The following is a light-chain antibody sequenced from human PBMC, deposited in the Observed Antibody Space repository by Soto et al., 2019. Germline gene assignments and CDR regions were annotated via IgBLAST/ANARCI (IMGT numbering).Light chain of an antibody. CDR3: QQNNKSPPVS. V-gene: IGKV3-15*01. CDR1: QTISND. Sequence: EVVMTQSPATVSVSPGEGVTLSCRASQTISNDLAWYQQKPGQAPRLLIYGASTRATGVAARFSGGGSGTEFSLTISNPQSEDFAIYYCQQNNKSPPVSFGGGTKVEIK. CDR2: GAS. J-gene: IGKJ4*01.